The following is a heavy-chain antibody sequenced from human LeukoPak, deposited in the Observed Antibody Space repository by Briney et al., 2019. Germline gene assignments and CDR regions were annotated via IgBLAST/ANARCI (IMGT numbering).Heavy chain of an antibody. CDR1: GGSFSGHY. Sequence: SETLSLTCAVYGGSFSGHYWSWIRQPPGKGLEWTGEINHSGSTNYNPSLKSRVTISVDTSKNQFSLKLSSVTAADTAVYYCASTSFPPLDYWGQGTLVTVSS. V-gene: IGHV4-34*01. J-gene: IGHJ4*02. CDR3: ASTSFPPLDY. CDR2: INHSGST.